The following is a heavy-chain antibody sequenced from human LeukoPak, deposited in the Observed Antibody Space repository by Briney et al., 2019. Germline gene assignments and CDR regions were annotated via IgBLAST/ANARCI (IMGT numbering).Heavy chain of an antibody. CDR3: VRDYASGSFAAFHM. V-gene: IGHV3-9*01. J-gene: IGHJ3*02. D-gene: IGHD3-10*01. CDR2: ISGRI. Sequence: QPGGSLRLSCAASGFTFDNYAMQWVRQVPGKGLEWVSGISGRIGYGASVKGRFTIARDDAKNSLYLQMNSLRPEDTALYYCVRDYASGSFAAFHMWGQGTMVIVSS. CDR1: GFTFDNYA.